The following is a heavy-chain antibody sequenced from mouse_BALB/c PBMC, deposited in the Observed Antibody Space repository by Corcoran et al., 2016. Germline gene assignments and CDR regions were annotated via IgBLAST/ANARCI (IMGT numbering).Heavy chain of an antibody. Sequence: QNELVQSGTAQKEPGEAVRISCRASGNTFTTAGMQWVQKMPGMGWKWIGWINPHSGVPKYAEDFKGRFAFSLETSASTAYLQISNLKNEDTATYFCARSYFDYWGQGTTLTVSS. CDR2: INPHSGVP. CDR3: ARSYFDY. CDR1: GNTFTTAG. V-gene: IGHV9-4*02. J-gene: IGHJ2*01.